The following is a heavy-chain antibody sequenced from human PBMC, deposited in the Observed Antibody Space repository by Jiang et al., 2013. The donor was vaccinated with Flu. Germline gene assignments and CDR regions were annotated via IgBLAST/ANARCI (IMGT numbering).Heavy chain of an antibody. V-gene: IGHV3-23*01. Sequence: ISGSGGSTYYADSVKGRFTISRDNSKNTLYLQMNSLRAEDTAVYYCAKDCCDSSGYYFVRGPVGYFQHWGQGTLVTVSS. J-gene: IGHJ1*01. CDR2: ISGSGGST. CDR3: AKDCCDSSGYYFVRGPVGYFQH. D-gene: IGHD3-22*01.